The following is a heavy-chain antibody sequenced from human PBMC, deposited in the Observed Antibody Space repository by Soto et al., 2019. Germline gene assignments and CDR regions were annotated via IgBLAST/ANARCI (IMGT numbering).Heavy chain of an antibody. V-gene: IGHV4-59*01. CDR2: IYYSGST. CDR1: GGSISSYY. Sequence: SETLSLTCTVSGGSISSYYWSWIRQPPGKGLEWIGYIYYSGSTNYNPPLKSRVTISVDTSKNQFSLKLSFVTAADTAVYYCARDYGDYLSQGTLVTVSS. J-gene: IGHJ4*02. D-gene: IGHD4-17*01. CDR3: ARDYGDY.